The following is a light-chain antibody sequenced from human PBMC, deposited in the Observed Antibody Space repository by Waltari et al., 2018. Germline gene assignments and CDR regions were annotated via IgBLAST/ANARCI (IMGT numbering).Light chain of an antibody. CDR1: GSAIDDSDF. CDR3: TSQALDGVVL. Sequence: QSALTQPASVPGSPGQSITISCTGIGSAIDDSDFVSWYQHQPGKAPRVIIYDVTNRPSGISHRFSASKSANMASLTISGLQPEDEGDYYCTSQALDGVVLFGGGTQVTV. CDR2: DVT. V-gene: IGLV2-14*03. J-gene: IGLJ3*02.